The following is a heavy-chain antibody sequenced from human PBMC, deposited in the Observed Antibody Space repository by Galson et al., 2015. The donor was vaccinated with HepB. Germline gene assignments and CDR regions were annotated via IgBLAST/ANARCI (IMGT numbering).Heavy chain of an antibody. CDR2: INHSGST. CDR3: ARGRMWYSYGSWFDP. CDR1: GGSFSGYY. V-gene: IGHV4-34*01. D-gene: IGHD5-18*01. J-gene: IGHJ5*02. Sequence: ETLSLTCAVYGGSFSGYYWSWIRQPPGKGLEWIGEINHSGSTNYNPSLKSRVTISVDTSKNQFSLKLSSVTAADTAVYYCARGRMWYSYGSWFDPWGQGTLVTVSS.